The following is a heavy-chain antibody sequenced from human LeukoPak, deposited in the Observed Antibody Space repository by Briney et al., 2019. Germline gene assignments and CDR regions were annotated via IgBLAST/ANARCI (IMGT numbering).Heavy chain of an antibody. Sequence: SETLSLTCAVYGGSFSGYYWSWIRQPPGKGLEWIGEINHSGSTNYNPSLKSRVTISVDTSKNQFSLKLSSVTAADTAVYYCARYSWYPQTSYYYGMDVWGQGTTVTVSS. J-gene: IGHJ6*02. CDR1: GGSFSGYY. V-gene: IGHV4-34*01. CDR2: INHSGST. CDR3: ARYSWYPQTSYYYGMDV. D-gene: IGHD6-13*01.